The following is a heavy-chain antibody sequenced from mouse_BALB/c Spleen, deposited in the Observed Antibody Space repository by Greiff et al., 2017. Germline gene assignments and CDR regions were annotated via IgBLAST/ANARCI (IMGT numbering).Heavy chain of an antibody. CDR2: IYPGDGDT. CDR1: GYAFSSSW. Sequence: VMLVESGPELVKPGASVKISCKASGYAFSSSWMNWVKQRPGQGLEWIGRIYPGDGDTNYNGKFKGKATLTADKSSSTAYMQLSSLTSVDSAVYFCARKRTWYFDVWGAGTTVTVSS. J-gene: IGHJ1*01. CDR3: ARKRTWYFDV. V-gene: IGHV1-82*01.